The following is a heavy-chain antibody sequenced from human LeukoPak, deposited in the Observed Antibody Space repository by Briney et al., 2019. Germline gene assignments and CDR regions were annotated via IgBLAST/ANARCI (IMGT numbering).Heavy chain of an antibody. J-gene: IGHJ4*02. Sequence: GGSLRLSRAASGFTFSSYAMSWVRQAPGKGLEWVSAISGSGGSTYYADSVKGRFTISRDNSKNTLYLQMNSLRAEDTAVYFCAKARGYSGYDEGPNDYWGQGTLVTVSS. CDR1: GFTFSSYA. D-gene: IGHD5-12*01. CDR2: ISGSGGST. V-gene: IGHV3-23*01. CDR3: AKARGYSGYDEGPNDY.